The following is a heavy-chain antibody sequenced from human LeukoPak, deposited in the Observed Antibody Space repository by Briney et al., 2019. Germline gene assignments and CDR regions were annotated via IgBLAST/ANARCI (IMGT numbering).Heavy chain of an antibody. J-gene: IGHJ4*02. D-gene: IGHD4-11*01. CDR2: IYYSGST. CDR1: GGSISSSSYY. V-gene: IGHV4-39*01. Sequence: SETLSLTCTVSGGSISSSSYYWGWIRQPPGKGLEWIGTIYYSGSTYYNPSLKSRVTVSVDTSKNQFSLKLSSVTAADTAVYYCASRYDYSNYIDYWGQGTLVTVSS. CDR3: ASRYDYSNYIDY.